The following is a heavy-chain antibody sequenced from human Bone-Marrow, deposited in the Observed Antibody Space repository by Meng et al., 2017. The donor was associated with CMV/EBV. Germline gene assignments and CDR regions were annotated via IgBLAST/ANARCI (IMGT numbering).Heavy chain of an antibody. CDR2: INPNSGGT. J-gene: IGHJ6*02. CDR3: ARVRFYDGLDV. CDR1: GYTFTGYY. V-gene: IGHV1-2*02. Sequence: ASVKVSCKASGYTFTGYYMHWVRQAPGQGLEWMGWINPNSGGTNYAQRFQDRVTMTTDTSITTAYMELSRLTSDDTAVYYCARVRFYDGLDVWGQGTTVTVSS.